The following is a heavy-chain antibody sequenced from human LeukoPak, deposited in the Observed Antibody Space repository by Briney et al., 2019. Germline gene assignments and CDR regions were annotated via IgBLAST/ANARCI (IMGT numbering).Heavy chain of an antibody. Sequence: SQTLSLTCTVSGGSISSGGYYWSWIRQHPGKGLEWIGYIFYSGSTYYNPSLKSRITISVDTSKNQFSLNLSSVTAADTAVYYCARVGDYYDSSGLIDYWGQGTLVTVSS. CDR2: IFYSGST. CDR1: GGSISSGGYY. D-gene: IGHD3-22*01. V-gene: IGHV4-31*03. J-gene: IGHJ4*02. CDR3: ARVGDYYDSSGLIDY.